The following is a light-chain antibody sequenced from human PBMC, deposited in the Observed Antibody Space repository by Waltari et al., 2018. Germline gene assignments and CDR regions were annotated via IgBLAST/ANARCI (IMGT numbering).Light chain of an antibody. CDR3: QSADSSGSNVV. Sequence: SYELTQPPSVLVSPGQTARIACSGDALADRYAYWYQQRPGRAPLALIYKDTKRASGIPERFSGSSSGRTVTVTINEVQGEDESDYYCQSADSSGSNVVFGGGTRLTVL. V-gene: IGLV3-25*03. CDR2: KDT. CDR1: ALADRY. J-gene: IGLJ2*01.